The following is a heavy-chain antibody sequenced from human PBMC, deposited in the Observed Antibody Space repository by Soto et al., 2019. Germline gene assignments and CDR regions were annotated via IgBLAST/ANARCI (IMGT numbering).Heavy chain of an antibody. CDR3: AKTSARDY. J-gene: IGHJ4*02. CDR2: ISGSGGST. D-gene: IGHD6-25*01. CDR1: AFTFSSYA. V-gene: IGHV3-23*01. Sequence: EVQLLESGGGLVQPGGSLILSCAASAFTFSSYAMSWVRQAPGEGLEWVSAISGSGGSTYYEDYVKVPLTISRDNSKNKLSLPMNSLREEEPAVSYCAKTSARDYWGQGTLVTVSS.